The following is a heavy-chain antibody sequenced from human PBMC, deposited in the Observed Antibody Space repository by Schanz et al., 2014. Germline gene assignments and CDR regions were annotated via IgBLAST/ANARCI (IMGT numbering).Heavy chain of an antibody. CDR3: AKDYRTGAIDY. Sequence: QVQLVESGGCLVQPWRSLRLSCAASGFTFSRSGMHWVRQAPGKGLEWVAIIWFDGSKKYYADAVKGRFTIYRDDSKNTLFLQMDSLRAEDTAVYYCAKDYRTGAIDYWGQGTLVTVSS. CDR2: IWFDGSKK. D-gene: IGHD7-27*01. V-gene: IGHV3-33*06. J-gene: IGHJ4*02. CDR1: GFTFSRSG.